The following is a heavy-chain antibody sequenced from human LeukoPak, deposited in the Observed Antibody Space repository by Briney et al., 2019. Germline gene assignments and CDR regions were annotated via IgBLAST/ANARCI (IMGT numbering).Heavy chain of an antibody. CDR3: ARHYSSSSSDY. V-gene: IGHV5-51*01. Sequence: AGESLKISCKASGYSFTSYWIAWVRQMPGKGLEWMGIIYPGDSDTRYSPSFQGQVTISADKSISTAYLQWSSLKASDTAMYYCARHYSSSSSDYWGQGTLVTVSS. J-gene: IGHJ4*02. D-gene: IGHD6-6*01. CDR1: GYSFTSYW. CDR2: IYPGDSDT.